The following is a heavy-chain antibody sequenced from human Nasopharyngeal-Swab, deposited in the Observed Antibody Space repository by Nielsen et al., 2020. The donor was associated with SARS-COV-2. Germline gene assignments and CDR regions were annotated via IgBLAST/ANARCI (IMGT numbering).Heavy chain of an antibody. CDR3: ARGGRLRYFDLSYYYYGMDV. V-gene: IGHV4-34*01. CDR1: GGSFSGYY. D-gene: IGHD3-9*01. Sequence: GSLRLSCAVYGGSFSGYYWNWIRQPPGKGLEWIGEINHSGSTNYNPSPKSRVTISVDTSKNQFSLKLSSVTSAETAVYYCARGGRLRYFDLSYYYYGMDVWGQGTTVTVSS. J-gene: IGHJ6*02. CDR2: INHSGST.